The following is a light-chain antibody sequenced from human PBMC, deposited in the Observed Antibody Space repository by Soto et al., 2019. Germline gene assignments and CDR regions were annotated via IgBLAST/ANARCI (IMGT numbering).Light chain of an antibody. Sequence: EIVMTQSPATLSVSPGERATLSCRASQSVSSNLAWYQQKPGQAPRLLIYGASTRATGIPARFSGSGSVTEYTLTISSLQSEDFAVYYCHQYNNWPPLTFGGGTKVEI. CDR2: GAS. V-gene: IGKV3-15*01. CDR3: HQYNNWPPLT. J-gene: IGKJ4*01. CDR1: QSVSSN.